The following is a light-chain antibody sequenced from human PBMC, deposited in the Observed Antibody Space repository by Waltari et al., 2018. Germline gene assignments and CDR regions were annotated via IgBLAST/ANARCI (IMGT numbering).Light chain of an antibody. V-gene: IGKV3-20*01. CDR2: GAS. J-gene: IGKJ1*01. CDR1: QSVTRN. CDR3: QHYLRLPAT. Sequence: EIVLTQSPGTLSLSPGERATPSCRASQSVTRNLAWYQQKPGQAPRLLTYGASNRATGIPDRFSGSGSGTDFSLTISRLEPEDFAVYYCQHYLRLPATFGQGTKVEIK.